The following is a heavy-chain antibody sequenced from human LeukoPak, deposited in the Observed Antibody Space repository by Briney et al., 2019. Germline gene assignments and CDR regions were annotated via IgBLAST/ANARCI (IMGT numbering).Heavy chain of an antibody. V-gene: IGHV4-39*07. CDR1: GGSMSSSSYY. CDR2: IYHSGRT. D-gene: IGHD5-18*01. J-gene: IGHJ4*02. CDR3: AREGDTAPFDY. Sequence: SETLSLTCTVSGGSMSSSSYYWGWIRQPPGKGPEWIGNIYHSGRTYYNPSLKSRVTISVDTSEQFSLRLSSVTAADTAVYYCAREGDTAPFDYWGQGTLVTVSS.